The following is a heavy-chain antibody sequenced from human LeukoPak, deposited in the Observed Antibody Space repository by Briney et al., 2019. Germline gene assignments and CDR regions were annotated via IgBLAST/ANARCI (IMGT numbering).Heavy chain of an antibody. J-gene: IGHJ4*02. D-gene: IGHD3-22*01. CDR3: ARSAKFYDSSGYYVDY. Sequence: GGSLRLSCAASGFTFSSYSMNWVRQAPGKGLEWVSSISSSSYIYYADSVKGRFTISRDNAKNSLYLQMNSLRAEDTAVYYCARSAKFYDSSGYYVDYWGQGTLVTVSS. V-gene: IGHV3-21*01. CDR2: ISSSSYI. CDR1: GFTFSSYS.